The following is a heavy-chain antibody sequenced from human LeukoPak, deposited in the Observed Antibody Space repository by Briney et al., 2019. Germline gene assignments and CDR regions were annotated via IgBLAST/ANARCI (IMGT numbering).Heavy chain of an antibody. D-gene: IGHD3-10*01. CDR1: GFTFSSHS. Sequence: GGSLRLSCAASGFTFSSHSMNWVRQAPGKGLEWVSYISSSSSTIYYADSVKGRFTISRDNSKNTLYLQMNSLRAEDTAVYYCARSKAVLWFGESLFDYWGQGTLVTVSS. CDR2: ISSSSSTI. V-gene: IGHV3-48*01. J-gene: IGHJ4*02. CDR3: ARSKAVLWFGESLFDY.